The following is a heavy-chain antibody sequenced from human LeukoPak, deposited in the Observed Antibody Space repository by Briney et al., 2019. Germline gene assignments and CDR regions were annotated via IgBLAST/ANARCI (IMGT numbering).Heavy chain of an antibody. CDR3: ARDQGSFVY. CDR1: GFTFSIYW. V-gene: IGHV3-74*01. J-gene: IGHJ4*02. Sequence: PGGSLRLSCAASGFTFSIYWMHWIRQAPGKGLVCVSRIHSDGIGTSYADSVRGRFTISRDNAKNTVYLQMNSLRAEDTAVYYCARDQGSFVYWGQGTLVTVSS. CDR2: IHSDGIGT.